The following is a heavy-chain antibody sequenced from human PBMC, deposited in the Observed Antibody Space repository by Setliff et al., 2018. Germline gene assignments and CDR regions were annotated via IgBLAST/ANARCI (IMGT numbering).Heavy chain of an antibody. V-gene: IGHV3-48*01. CDR1: GFTFSSYS. D-gene: IGHD5-12*01. J-gene: IGHJ4*02. CDR2: ISSSSSTI. Sequence: LRLSCAASGFTFSSYSMNWVRQAPGKGLEWVSYISSSSSTIYYTDSVKGRFTISRDNAKNSLYLQMNSLRAEDTAVYYCARVYSGYDPNHYFDYWGQGTLVTVS. CDR3: ARVYSGYDPNHYFDY.